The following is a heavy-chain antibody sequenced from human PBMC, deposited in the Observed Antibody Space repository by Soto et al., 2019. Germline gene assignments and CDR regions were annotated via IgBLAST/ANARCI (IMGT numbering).Heavy chain of an antibody. CDR3: AAVAKECSSNSCYAPSRAFDI. V-gene: IGHV1-58*02. D-gene: IGHD2-2*01. CDR1: GFTFTSSA. CDR2: IVVGSGNT. Sequence: SVKVSCKASGFTFTSSAMQWVRQARGQRLEWIGWIVVGSGNTNYAQKFQERVTITRDMSTSTAYMELSSLRSEDTAVYYCAAVAKECSSNSCYAPSRAFDIWGQGTMVTVSS. J-gene: IGHJ3*02.